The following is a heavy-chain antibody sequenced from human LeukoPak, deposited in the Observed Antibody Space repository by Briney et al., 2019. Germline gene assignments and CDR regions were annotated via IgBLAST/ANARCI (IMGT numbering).Heavy chain of an antibody. CDR1: GFTFSSYG. CDR3: ANVVGGY. J-gene: IGHJ4*02. CDR2: ISKSGANT. Sequence: GRSLRLSCAASGFTFSSYGMHWVRLAPGKGLEWVSSISKSGANTYYADSVKGRFTISRDNSKDTLYLQMNSLRAEDTAVYYCANVVGGYWGQGTLVTVSS. D-gene: IGHD2-21*01. V-gene: IGHV3-23*01.